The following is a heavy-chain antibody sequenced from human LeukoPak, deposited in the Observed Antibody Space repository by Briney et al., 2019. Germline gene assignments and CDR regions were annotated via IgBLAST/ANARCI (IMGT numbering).Heavy chain of an antibody. CDR1: GGSISSGSYY. J-gene: IGHJ5*02. CDR2: IYTSGST. V-gene: IGHV4-61*02. Sequence: SETLSLTCTVSGGSISSGSYYWSWIRQPAGKGLEWIGRIYTSGSTYYNPSLKSRVTISVDTSKNQFSLKLSSVTAADTAVYYCARDRGVNYDFWSGYEYNWFDPWGQGTLVTVSS. CDR3: ARDRGVNYDFWSGYEYNWFDP. D-gene: IGHD3-3*01.